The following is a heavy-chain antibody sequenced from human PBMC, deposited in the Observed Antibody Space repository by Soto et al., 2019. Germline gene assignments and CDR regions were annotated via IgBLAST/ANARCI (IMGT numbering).Heavy chain of an antibody. CDR3: ARTQRWLQGGGDFDY. D-gene: IGHD5-12*01. V-gene: IGHV2-70*11. Sequence: SGPTLVNPTQTLTLTCTFSGFSLSTSGMCVSWIRQPPGKALEWLARIDWDDDKYYNTSLTTRLTISKDTSKNQVVLKMTNLDPVDTATYYCARTQRWLQGGGDFDYWGQGTLVTVSS. J-gene: IGHJ4*02. CDR1: GFSLSTSGMC. CDR2: IDWDDDK.